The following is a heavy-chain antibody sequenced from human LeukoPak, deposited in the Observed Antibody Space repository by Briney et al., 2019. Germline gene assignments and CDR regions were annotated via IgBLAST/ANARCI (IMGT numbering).Heavy chain of an antibody. CDR1: GGSFSGYY. V-gene: IGHV4-34*01. CDR2: INHSGST. CDR3: ARADYGSGSSLDY. Sequence: PSETLSLTCAVYGGSFSGYYGSWIRQPPGKGLEWIGEINHSGSTNYNPSLKSRVTISVDTSKNQFSLKLSSVTAADTAVYYCARADYGSGSSLDYWGQGTLVTVSS. J-gene: IGHJ4*02. D-gene: IGHD3-10*01.